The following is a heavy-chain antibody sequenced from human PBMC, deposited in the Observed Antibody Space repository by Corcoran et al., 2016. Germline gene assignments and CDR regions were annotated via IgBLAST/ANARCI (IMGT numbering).Heavy chain of an antibody. CDR3: ARGTVVAYFDY. CDR2: INHSGST. D-gene: IGHD3-22*01. Sequence: QVQLQQWGAGLLKPSETLSLTCAVYGGSFSGYYWSWIRQPPGKGLEWIGEINHSGSTNYNPSLKSRVTISVDTSKNQFSLKLSSVTAADTAVYYCARGTVVAYFDYWGQGTLVTVSS. V-gene: IGHV4-34*01. CDR1: GGSFSGYY. J-gene: IGHJ4*02.